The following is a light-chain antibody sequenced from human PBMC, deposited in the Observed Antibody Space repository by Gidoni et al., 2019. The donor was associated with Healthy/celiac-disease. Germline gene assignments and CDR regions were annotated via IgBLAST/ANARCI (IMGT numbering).Light chain of an antibody. J-gene: IGKJ4*01. CDR2: GAS. CDR1: QSVSSN. CDR3: QQYNNWPLT. V-gene: IGKV3-15*01. Sequence: EIVMTPSPATLSVSPGERATLSCRACQSVSSNLAWYQQKPGQAPRLLIYGASTRATGIPARFSGSGSGKEFTLTISSLQSEDFAVYYCQQYNNWPLTFGGGTKVEIK.